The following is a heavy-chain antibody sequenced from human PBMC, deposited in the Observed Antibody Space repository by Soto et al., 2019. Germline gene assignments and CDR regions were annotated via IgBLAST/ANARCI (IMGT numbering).Heavy chain of an antibody. CDR3: ARGYYYDRSTYPTRFDY. Sequence: PGGSLRLSCAASGFTFSDYYMSWIRQAPGQGLEWVSYISSSGSTIYYADSVRGLFTISRDNAKSSLFLQMSSLSAEDTAVYYRARGYYYDRSTYPTRFDYWGQGTLVTVSS. CDR1: GFTFSDYY. CDR2: ISSSGSTI. D-gene: IGHD3-22*01. V-gene: IGHV3-11*01. J-gene: IGHJ4*02.